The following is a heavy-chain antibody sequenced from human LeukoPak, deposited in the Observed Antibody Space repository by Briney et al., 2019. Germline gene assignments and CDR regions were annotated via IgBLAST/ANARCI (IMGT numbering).Heavy chain of an antibody. CDR2: ISGSGSNT. D-gene: IGHD1-1*01. CDR1: GFTFSNYE. J-gene: IGHJ4*02. V-gene: IGHV3-48*03. CDR3: SNRVPFED. Sequence: PGGSLRLSCAASGFTFSNYEMNWVRQAPGKGLEWVSYISGSGSNTYYGDSVKGRFTISRDNAKNSLYLQMNSLRAEDTGVYCCSNRVPFEDWGQGTLVTVSA.